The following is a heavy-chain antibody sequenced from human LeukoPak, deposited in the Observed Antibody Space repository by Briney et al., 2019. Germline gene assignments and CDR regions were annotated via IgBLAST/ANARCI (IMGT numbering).Heavy chain of an antibody. CDR3: ARDMMYYDFWSGTPDPDTYGMDV. D-gene: IGHD3-3*01. CDR1: GGSISSYY. V-gene: IGHV4-59*01. J-gene: IGHJ6*02. Sequence: KPSETLSLTCTVSGGSISSYYWSWIRQPPGKGLEWIGYIYYSGSTNYNPSLKSRVTISVDTSKNQFSLKLSSVTAADTAVYYCARDMMYYDFWSGTPDPDTYGMDVGGQGTTVTVSS. CDR2: IYYSGST.